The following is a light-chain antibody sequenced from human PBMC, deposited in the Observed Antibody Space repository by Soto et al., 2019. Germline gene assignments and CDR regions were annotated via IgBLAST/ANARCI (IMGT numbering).Light chain of an antibody. CDR1: QSVSSD. CDR3: QQYNNWPRT. J-gene: IGKJ1*01. CDR2: GAS. Sequence: EIVMTQSPATLSVSPGERATLSCRASQSVSSDLAWYQQKPGQAPRLLIYGASTRATGIPARFSGSGSGTEFTLTISSKQSEDVAVYSCQQYNNWPRTFGQGTKVEIK. V-gene: IGKV3D-15*01.